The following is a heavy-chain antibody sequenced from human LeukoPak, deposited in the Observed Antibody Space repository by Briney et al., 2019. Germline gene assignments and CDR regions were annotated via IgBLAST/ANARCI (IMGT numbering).Heavy chain of an antibody. Sequence: ASVKVSCKASGYTFTSYDINWLRQANGQGLEWMGWINPNSGGTNYAQKFQGRVTITRDTSISTAYMELSRLRSDDTAVYYCARVGATNDAFDIWGQGTMVTVSS. CDR1: GYTFTSYD. V-gene: IGHV1-2*02. J-gene: IGHJ3*02. CDR3: ARVGATNDAFDI. CDR2: INPNSGGT. D-gene: IGHD1-26*01.